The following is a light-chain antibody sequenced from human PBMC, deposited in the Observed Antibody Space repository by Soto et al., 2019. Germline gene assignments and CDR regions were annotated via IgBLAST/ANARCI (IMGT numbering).Light chain of an antibody. Sequence: QAVVTQPPSVSGTPGQRVTISCTGSSSNIGAGYDVHWYQQLPGTAPKLVIYANINRPSGVPDRFSGSRSGTSASLAITGLQAEDEGDYYCQSYDSSLSGVVFGGGTKLTVL. V-gene: IGLV1-40*01. CDR2: ANI. J-gene: IGLJ3*02. CDR1: SSNIGAGYD. CDR3: QSYDSSLSGVV.